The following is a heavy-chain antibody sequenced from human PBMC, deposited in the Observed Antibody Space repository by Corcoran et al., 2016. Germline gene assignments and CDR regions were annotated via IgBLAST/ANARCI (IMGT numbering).Heavy chain of an antibody. CDR1: GYTFTSYY. V-gene: IGHV1-46*01. J-gene: IGHJ4*02. D-gene: IGHD3-3*01. CDR3: ARDAITIFGVVIYTFDY. CDR2: INPSGGST. Sequence: QVQLVQSGAEVKKPGASVKVSCTASGYTFTSYYMHWVRQAPGQGLEWMGIINPSGGSTSYAQKFQGRVTMTRDTSTSTVYMELSSLRSEDTAVYYCARDAITIFGVVIYTFDYWGQGTLVTVSS.